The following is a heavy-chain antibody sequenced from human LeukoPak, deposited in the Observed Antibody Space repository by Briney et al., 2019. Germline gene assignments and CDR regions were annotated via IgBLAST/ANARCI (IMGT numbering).Heavy chain of an antibody. CDR3: ARERDYDFWTKSMDAFDI. CDR2: ISSGSSTI. CDR1: GFTFSSYS. V-gene: IGHV3-48*01. J-gene: IGHJ3*02. Sequence: GGSLRLSCAASGFTFSSYSMNWVRQAPGKGLEWVSYISSGSSTIYYADSVKGRFTISRDNAKNSLHLQMNSLRAEDTAVYYCARERDYDFWTKSMDAFDIWGQGTMVTVSS. D-gene: IGHD3-3*01.